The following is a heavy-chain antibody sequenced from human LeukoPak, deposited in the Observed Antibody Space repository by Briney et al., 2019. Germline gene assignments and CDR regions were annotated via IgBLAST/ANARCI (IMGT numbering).Heavy chain of an antibody. Sequence: GGSLRLSCAASGFTFSSYAMHLVRQAPGKGLEWVAVISYDGSNKYYADSVKGRFTISRDNSKNTLYLQMNSLRAEDTAVYYCARDRPYYGSGSPSYWGQGTLVTVSS. CDR1: GFTFSSYA. D-gene: IGHD3-10*01. CDR2: ISYDGSNK. V-gene: IGHV3-30-3*01. CDR3: ARDRPYYGSGSPSY. J-gene: IGHJ4*02.